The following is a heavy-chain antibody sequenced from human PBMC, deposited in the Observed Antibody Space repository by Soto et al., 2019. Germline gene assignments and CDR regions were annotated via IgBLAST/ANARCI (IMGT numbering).Heavy chain of an antibody. CDR2: VSLTGDRT. J-gene: IGHJ4*02. D-gene: IGHD2-8*01. V-gene: IGHV3-23*01. CDR1: RFSFSSYE. Sequence: GGSLRLSCVASRFSFSSYEMSWVRQAAGKGLEWVSRVSLTGDRTNYAGSVKGRFTASRDNFKNTLYLEMDSLRPEDTAIYYCARGGGYCTPTSCAIDSWGRGTPVTVSS. CDR3: ARGGGYCTPTSCAIDS.